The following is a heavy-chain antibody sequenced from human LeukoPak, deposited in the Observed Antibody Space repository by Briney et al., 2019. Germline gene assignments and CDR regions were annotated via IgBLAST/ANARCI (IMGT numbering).Heavy chain of an antibody. D-gene: IGHD3-22*01. J-gene: IGHJ4*02. CDR3: AKQLLWHDSSGYYLFDY. Sequence: GGSLRLSCAASGFTFSSYGVSWVRQAPGKGLEWVSAISGSGGSTYYADSVKGRFTISRDNSKNTLYLQMNSLRAEDTAVYYCAKQLLWHDSSGYYLFDYWGQGTLVTVSS. V-gene: IGHV3-23*01. CDR1: GFTFSSYG. CDR2: ISGSGGST.